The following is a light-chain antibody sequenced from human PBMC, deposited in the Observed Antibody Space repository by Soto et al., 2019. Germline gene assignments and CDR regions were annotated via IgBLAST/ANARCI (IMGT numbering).Light chain of an antibody. CDR1: QSVSSSY. CDR2: GAS. Sequence: EIVLTQSPGTLSLSPGERATLSCRASQSVSSSYLAWYQQKPGQAPRLLIYGASSRATGIPDRFSGSGSGTDFTLTISRLEPEDFAVYYCQQHNTWPLTFGGGTKVEIK. V-gene: IGKV3D-20*02. CDR3: QQHNTWPLT. J-gene: IGKJ4*01.